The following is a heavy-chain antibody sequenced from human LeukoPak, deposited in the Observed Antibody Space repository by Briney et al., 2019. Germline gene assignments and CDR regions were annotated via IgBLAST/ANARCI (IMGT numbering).Heavy chain of an antibody. J-gene: IGHJ6*03. V-gene: IGHV1-8*01. Sequence: ASVKVSCKASGYTFTSYDINWVRQATGQGLEWMGWMNPNSGNTGYAQKFQGRVTMTRNTSISTAYMELSSLRSEDTAVYYCARLLPLYSSGWYYYYYMDVWGKGTTVTVSS. CDR1: GYTFTSYD. CDR3: ARLLPLYSSGWYYYYYMDV. D-gene: IGHD6-19*01. CDR2: MNPNSGNT.